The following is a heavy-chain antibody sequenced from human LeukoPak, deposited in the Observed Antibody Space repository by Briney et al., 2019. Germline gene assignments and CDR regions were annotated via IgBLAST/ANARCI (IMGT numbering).Heavy chain of an antibody. CDR2: IYYSGST. J-gene: IGHJ1*01. CDR3: ARMGYYYDSSGYWEYFQH. V-gene: IGHV4-59*12. CDR1: GCSISSYN. Sequence: SETLCLTCTASGCSISSYNWSWIRQPPGKGLEWIGYIYYSGSTNYNPYLKIRVTISVDTSKNKFSLKLRSVTAADTAVYYCARMGYYYDSSGYWEYFQHWGQGTLVTVSS. D-gene: IGHD3-22*01.